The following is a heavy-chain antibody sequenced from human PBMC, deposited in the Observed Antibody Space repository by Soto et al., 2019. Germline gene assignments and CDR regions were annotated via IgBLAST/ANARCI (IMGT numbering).Heavy chain of an antibody. Sequence: GGSLRLSCAASGFAFSNCAMSWVRQAPGKGLEWVSTIKTSGDTTFYADPVKGRFATSRDASKNTLYLQMNSLRAEDTATYYCTKDVTGDIGADFWGQGTPVTVSS. J-gene: IGHJ4*02. D-gene: IGHD2-21*02. CDR3: TKDVTGDIGADF. CDR2: IKTSGDTT. V-gene: IGHV3-23*05. CDR1: GFAFSNCA.